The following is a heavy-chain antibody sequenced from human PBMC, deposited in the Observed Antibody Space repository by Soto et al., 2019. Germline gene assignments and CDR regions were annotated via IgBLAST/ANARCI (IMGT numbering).Heavy chain of an antibody. CDR3: ARSDSSGYYDWFDP. CDR2: ISYDGSNK. CDR1: GFTFSSYA. Sequence: QVQLVESGGGVVQPGRSLRLSCAASGFTFSSYAMHWVRQAPGKGLAWVAVISYDGSNKYYADSVKGRFTISRDNSKNTLYLQMNSLRAEDTAVYYCARSDSSGYYDWFDPWGQGTLVTVSS. V-gene: IGHV3-30-3*01. D-gene: IGHD3-22*01. J-gene: IGHJ5*02.